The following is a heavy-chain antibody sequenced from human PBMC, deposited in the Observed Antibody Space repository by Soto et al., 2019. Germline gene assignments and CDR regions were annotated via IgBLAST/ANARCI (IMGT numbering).Heavy chain of an antibody. Sequence: SETLSLTCAVYGGSFSGYYWSWIRQPPGKGLEWIGEINHSGSTNYNPSLKSRVTISADTSKNQFSLKLRSVTAADTAVHYCARAADYYDSSGSRGYYFGYWGQGTLVTVSS. CDR3: ARAADYYDSSGSRGYYFGY. CDR1: GGSFSGYY. V-gene: IGHV4-34*01. J-gene: IGHJ4*02. CDR2: INHSGST. D-gene: IGHD3-22*01.